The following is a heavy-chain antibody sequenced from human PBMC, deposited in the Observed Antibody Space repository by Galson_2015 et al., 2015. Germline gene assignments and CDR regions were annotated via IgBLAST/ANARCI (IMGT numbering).Heavy chain of an antibody. D-gene: IGHD6-13*01. CDR1: GFTFTDYA. Sequence: SLRLSCAASGFTFTDYAMSWVRQAPGKGLEWVSAVTGSGFSTYYADSVKGRFTISRDNSKNTLYLQMNSLRAEDTALYYCAKDKDTSSWPSGPNYYFDLWGRGTLVTVSS. CDR3: AKDKDTSSWPSGPNYYFDL. V-gene: IGHV3-23*01. J-gene: IGHJ2*01. CDR2: VTGSGFST.